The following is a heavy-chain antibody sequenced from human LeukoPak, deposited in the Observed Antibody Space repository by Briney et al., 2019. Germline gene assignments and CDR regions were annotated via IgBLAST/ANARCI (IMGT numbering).Heavy chain of an antibody. V-gene: IGHV1-24*01. Sequence: ASVTVSCKVSGYTLTELSMHWVRQAPGKGLEWMGGFDPEDGETIYAQKFQGRVTMTEDTSTDTAYMELSSLRSEDTAVYYCAQRSSSWTNLDDWGQGTLVTVSS. CDR2: FDPEDGET. J-gene: IGHJ4*02. D-gene: IGHD6-13*01. CDR1: GYTLTELS. CDR3: AQRSSSWTNLDD.